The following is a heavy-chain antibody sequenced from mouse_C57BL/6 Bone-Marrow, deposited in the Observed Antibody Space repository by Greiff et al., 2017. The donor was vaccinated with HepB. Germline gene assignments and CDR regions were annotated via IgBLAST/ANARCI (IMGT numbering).Heavy chain of an antibody. D-gene: IGHD2-3*01. Sequence: QVQLQQPGAELVMPGASVKLSCKASGYTFTSYWMHWVKQRPGQGLEWIGEIDPSDSYTNYNQKFKGKSTLTVDKSSSTAYMQLSSLTSEDSAVYYCARLGDGYHWYFDVGGTGTTVTVSS. V-gene: IGHV1-69*01. J-gene: IGHJ1*03. CDR2: IDPSDSYT. CDR3: ARLGDGYHWYFDV. CDR1: GYTFTSYW.